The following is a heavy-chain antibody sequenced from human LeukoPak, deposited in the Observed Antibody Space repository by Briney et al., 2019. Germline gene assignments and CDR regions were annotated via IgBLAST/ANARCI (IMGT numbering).Heavy chain of an antibody. Sequence: GGSLRLSCAASGFSFNSYWMTWVRQAPGRGLEWVANINPAGSDTYYVDPVKGRFTISRDNSKNTLYLQMNSLRAEDTAVYYCAKKNQDYYGSGSLDYYYGMDVWGQGTTVTVFS. D-gene: IGHD3-10*01. J-gene: IGHJ6*02. V-gene: IGHV3-7*03. CDR2: INPAGSDT. CDR1: GFSFNSYW. CDR3: AKKNQDYYGSGSLDYYYGMDV.